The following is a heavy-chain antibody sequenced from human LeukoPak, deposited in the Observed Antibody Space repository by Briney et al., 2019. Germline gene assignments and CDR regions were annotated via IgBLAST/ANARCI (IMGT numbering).Heavy chain of an antibody. Sequence: SETLSLTCAVYGGSFSGYYWSWIRQPPGKGLEWIGEINHSGSTNYNPSLKSRVTISVDTSKNQFSLKLSSVTAAATAVYYCAREFGHWGGDCYSLLYYWGPRTLVTVS. J-gene: IGHJ4*02. D-gene: IGHD2-21*02. V-gene: IGHV4-34*01. CDR2: INHSGST. CDR3: AREFGHWGGDCYSLLYY. CDR1: GGSFSGYY.